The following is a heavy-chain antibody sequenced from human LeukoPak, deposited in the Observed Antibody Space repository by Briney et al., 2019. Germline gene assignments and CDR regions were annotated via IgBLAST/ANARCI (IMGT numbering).Heavy chain of an antibody. CDR2: TTGSGATT. Sequence: PGGSLRLSCAASGFTFSSYVMTWVRQAPGKGLEWVTTTTGSGATTDYADSVKGRFTISRDNSKNTLSLQMNSLRAEDTAVYYCARSWYFHLWGRGTLVTVSS. CDR3: ARSWYFHL. CDR1: GFTFSSYV. V-gene: IGHV3-23*01. J-gene: IGHJ2*01.